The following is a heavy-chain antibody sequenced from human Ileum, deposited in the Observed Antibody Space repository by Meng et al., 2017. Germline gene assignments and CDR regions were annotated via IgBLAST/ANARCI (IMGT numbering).Heavy chain of an antibody. CDR3: AREWSGSYRHFDY. CDR2: IHHSGST. Sequence: QVHLQESGPGPRKPSGTLSLTWAVVGGSISTSDWWSWVRQPPGKGLEWIGEIHHSGSTNYNPSLKSRVTISVDKSKNQFSLKLNSVTAADTAVYYCAREWSGSYRHFDYWGQGTLVTVSS. V-gene: IGHV4-4*02. CDR1: GGSISTSDW. J-gene: IGHJ4*02. D-gene: IGHD1-26*01.